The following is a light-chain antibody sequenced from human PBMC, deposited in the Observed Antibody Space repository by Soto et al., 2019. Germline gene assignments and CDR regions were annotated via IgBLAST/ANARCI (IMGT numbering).Light chain of an antibody. V-gene: IGKV4-1*01. CDR2: WAS. CDR3: QQYYSTPLT. Sequence: DIVMTQSPDSLAVSLGERATINCKSSQSVLYRSNNKNYLAWFQQKPGQPPKMVIYWASTRESGVPDRFSGSGSGTDFTLTISRLQAEDVAVYYCQQYYSTPLTFGPGTKVDIK. CDR1: QSVLYRSNNKNY. J-gene: IGKJ3*01.